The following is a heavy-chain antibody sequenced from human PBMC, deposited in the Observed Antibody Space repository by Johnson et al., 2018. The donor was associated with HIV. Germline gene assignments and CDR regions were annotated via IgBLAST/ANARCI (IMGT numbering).Heavy chain of an antibody. CDR1: GFTVSSNY. CDR2: IYSGGST. D-gene: IGHD6-6*01. CDR3: ARGRSSSSTAAFDI. Sequence: VQLVESGGGLIQPGGSLRLSCAASGFTVSSNYMSWVRQAPGKGLEWVSVIYSGGSTYYADSVKGRFTISRDNSKNSLYLQMNSLRTEDTAVYSCARGRSSSSTAAFDIWGQGTLVTVSS. V-gene: IGHV3-66*03. J-gene: IGHJ3*02.